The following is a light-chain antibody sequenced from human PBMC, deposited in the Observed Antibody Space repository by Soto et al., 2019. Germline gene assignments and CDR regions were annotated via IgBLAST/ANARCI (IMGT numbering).Light chain of an antibody. CDR2: EVS. CDR3: CSYAGTRTSWV. J-gene: IGLJ1*01. V-gene: IGLV2-14*01. Sequence: QSVLTQPASVSGSPGQSITISCTGTSSDVGGYNYVSWYQQHPGKAPKLMIYEVSNRPSGVSNRFSGSKSGNTASLTISGLQAEDEADYYCCSYAGTRTSWVFGTGTKVTVL. CDR1: SSDVGGYNY.